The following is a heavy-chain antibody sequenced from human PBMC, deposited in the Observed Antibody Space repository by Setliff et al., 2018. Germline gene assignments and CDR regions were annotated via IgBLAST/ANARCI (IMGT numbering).Heavy chain of an antibody. D-gene: IGHD1-1*01. CDR1: GASISSGTYY. CDR3: ARTGTYRYFDY. V-gene: IGHV4-39*01. CDR2: IHYRGTT. J-gene: IGHJ4*02. Sequence: PSETLSLTCNVSGASISSGTYYWAWIRQPPGKGLEWIGRIHYRGTTYSNASLASRLTISVDTAKDQFSLKLTSVTAADTAVYYCARTGTYRYFDYWGQGTRVTVSS.